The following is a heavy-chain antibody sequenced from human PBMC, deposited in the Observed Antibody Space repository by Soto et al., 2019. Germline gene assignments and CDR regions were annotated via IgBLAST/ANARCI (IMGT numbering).Heavy chain of an antibody. Sequence: SETLSLTCTVSGGSISSGDHYWSWLRQAPGKGLEWIGYIYYNGRTYYNPSLKSRVTISVDTSKIHFSLKLSSVTAADTAVYYCAKNLPRTGRFDYWGQGTVVTVSS. CDR2: IYYNGRT. CDR3: AKNLPRTGRFDY. CDR1: GGSISSGDHY. V-gene: IGHV4-30-4*01. J-gene: IGHJ4*02.